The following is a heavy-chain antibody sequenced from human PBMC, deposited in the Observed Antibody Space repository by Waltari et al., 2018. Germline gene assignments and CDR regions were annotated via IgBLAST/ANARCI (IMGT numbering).Heavy chain of an antibody. Sequence: EVQLVQSRAEVKKPGESLKISCEGIGFSFHTYWIGWVRQMPGKGLEWMGVIYPGDSETIYSPSFQGQVTISVDRSITTAYLQWSSLKASDTAVYYCARHLSASPRHSYYYHGVDVWGQGTTVTVSS. D-gene: IGHD2-2*01. V-gene: IGHV5-51*01. J-gene: IGHJ6*02. CDR1: GFSFHTYW. CDR3: ARHLSASPRHSYYYHGVDV. CDR2: IYPGDSET.